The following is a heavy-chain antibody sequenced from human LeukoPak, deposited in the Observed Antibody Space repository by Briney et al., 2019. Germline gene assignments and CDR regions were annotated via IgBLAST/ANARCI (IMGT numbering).Heavy chain of an antibody. CDR1: GYTFIGYY. CDR3: ARDTRRDGYNSDF. D-gene: IGHD5-24*01. V-gene: IGHV1-2*02. Sequence: ASVKVSCKASGYTFIGYYIHWVRQAPGQGLEWMGWMNPNSGGTNYAQKFQGRVTMTRDTSISTAYMELSRLRSDDTAVYYCARDTRRDGYNSDFWGQGTLVTVSS. CDR2: MNPNSGGT. J-gene: IGHJ4*02.